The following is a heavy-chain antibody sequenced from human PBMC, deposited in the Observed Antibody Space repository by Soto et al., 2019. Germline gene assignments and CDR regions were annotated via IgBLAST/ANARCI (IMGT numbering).Heavy chain of an antibody. CDR3: AKDSSSTIVVVIRAFDY. CDR1: GFTFSSYA. CDR2: ISGSGGST. J-gene: IGHJ4*02. D-gene: IGHD3-22*01. Sequence: PGGSLRLSCAASGFTFSSYAMSWVRQAPGKGLEWVSAISGSGGSTYYADSVRGRFTISRDNSKNTLYLQMNSLRAEDTAVYYCAKDSSSTIVVVIRAFDYWGQGTLVTVSS. V-gene: IGHV3-23*01.